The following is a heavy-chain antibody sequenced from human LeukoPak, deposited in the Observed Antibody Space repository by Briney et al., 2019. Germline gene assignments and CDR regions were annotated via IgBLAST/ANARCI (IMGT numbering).Heavy chain of an antibody. J-gene: IGHJ2*01. CDR2: IIPILGIA. V-gene: IGHV1-69*04. CDR1: GYTVTGYY. CDR3: ARDLPPGGCSGGSCYELWYFDL. Sequence: ASVKVSCKASGYTVTGYYLNWVRQAPGQGLEWMGRIIPILGIANYAQKFQGRVTITADKSTSTAYMELSSLRSEDTAVYYCARDLPPGGCSGGSCYELWYFDLWGRGTLVTVSS. D-gene: IGHD2-15*01.